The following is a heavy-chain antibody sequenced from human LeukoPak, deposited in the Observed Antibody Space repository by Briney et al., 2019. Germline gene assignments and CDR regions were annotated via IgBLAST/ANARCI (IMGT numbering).Heavy chain of an antibody. CDR1: GGSISSGDYY. CDR3: ARDRQQPNYGMDV. J-gene: IGHJ6*02. D-gene: IGHD6-13*01. V-gene: IGHV4-30-4*01. Sequence: SETLSLTCTVSGGSISSGDYYWSWIRQPPGKGLEWIGYIYYSGSTYYKPSLKSRVTISVDTSKNQFSLKLSSVTAAGTAVYYCARDRQQPNYGMDVWGQGTTVTVSS. CDR2: IYYSGST.